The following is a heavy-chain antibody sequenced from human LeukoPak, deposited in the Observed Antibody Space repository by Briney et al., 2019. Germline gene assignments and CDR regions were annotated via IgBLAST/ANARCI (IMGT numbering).Heavy chain of an antibody. CDR1: GFTFSSYW. Sequence: PGGSLRLSCAASGFTFSSYWMHWVRQAPGKGLVWVSRINSDGSSTSYADSVKGRFTISRDNAKNSLYLQMNSLRAEDTALYYCARAQPAVAGIGAFDIWGQGTMVTVSS. J-gene: IGHJ3*02. CDR2: INSDGSST. CDR3: ARAQPAVAGIGAFDI. D-gene: IGHD6-19*01. V-gene: IGHV3-74*01.